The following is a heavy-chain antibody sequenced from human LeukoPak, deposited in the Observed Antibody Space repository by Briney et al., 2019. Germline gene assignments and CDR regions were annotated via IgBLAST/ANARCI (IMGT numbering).Heavy chain of an antibody. J-gene: IGHJ6*03. CDR2: INPNSGDT. Sequence: ASVKVSCKASGYTFTVYYMYWVRQAPGQGLEWMGRINPNSGDTDYAQNFQGRVTMTRDTSISTAYMELTNLRSDDTAVYYCARGIGEDYGSYYYYYYMDVWGKGTTVTVSS. V-gene: IGHV1-2*06. CDR1: GYTFTVYY. CDR3: ARGIGEDYGSYYYYYYMDV. D-gene: IGHD4-17*01.